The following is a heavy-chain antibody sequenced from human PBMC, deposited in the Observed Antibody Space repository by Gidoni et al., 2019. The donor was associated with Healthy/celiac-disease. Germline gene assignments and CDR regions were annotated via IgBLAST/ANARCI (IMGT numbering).Heavy chain of an antibody. CDR1: GFTFSSYS. CDR2: ISSSSSTI. D-gene: IGHD3-9*01. J-gene: IGHJ4*02. CDR3: ARDAQTYDILTGYYMGPFDY. Sequence: EVQLVESGGGLVQPGGSLRLSCAASGFTFSSYSMNWVRQAPGKGLEWFSYISSSSSTIYYADSVKGRFTISRDNAKNSLYLQMNSLRDEDTAVYYCARDAQTYDILTGYYMGPFDYWGQGTLVTVSS. V-gene: IGHV3-48*02.